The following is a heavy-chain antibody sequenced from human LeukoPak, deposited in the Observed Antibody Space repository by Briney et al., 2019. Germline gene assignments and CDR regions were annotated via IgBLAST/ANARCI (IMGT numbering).Heavy chain of an antibody. CDR1: GGSFSGYY. J-gene: IGHJ4*02. Sequence: PSETLSLACAVYGGSFSGYYWSWIRQPPTKGLEWIGEINHSGSTNYNPSLKSRVTISVDTSKNQFSLKLSSVTAADTAVYYCARGLCSSTSCYRTKFDYWGQGTLVTVSS. CDR3: ARGLCSSTSCYRTKFDY. CDR2: INHSGST. V-gene: IGHV4-34*01. D-gene: IGHD2-2*02.